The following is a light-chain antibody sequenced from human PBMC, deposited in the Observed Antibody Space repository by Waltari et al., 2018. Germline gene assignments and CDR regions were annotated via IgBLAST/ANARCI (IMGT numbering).Light chain of an antibody. Sequence: QSVLTQPPSVSGAPGQRVTISCTGSGSNHGAGYHVHWYQQLPRAAPKLLIYGTSSRPLGVPDRFFGSTSGTSASLAITGLQAEDEAVYYCQSYDTSLSVVFGGGTKLTVL. V-gene: IGLV1-40*01. J-gene: IGLJ3*02. CDR1: GSNHGAGYH. CDR2: GTS. CDR3: QSYDTSLSVV.